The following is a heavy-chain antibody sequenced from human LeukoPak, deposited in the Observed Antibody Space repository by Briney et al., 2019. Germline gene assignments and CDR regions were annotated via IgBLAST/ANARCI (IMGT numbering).Heavy chain of an antibody. J-gene: IGHJ4*02. Sequence: PSETLSLTCAVYGGSFSGYYWSWIRQPPGKGLEWIGEINHSGNTNYNPSLKSRVTISVDTPKNQFSLKLSSVTAADTAVYYCANRYCSGGSCYFDYWGQGTLVTVSS. D-gene: IGHD2-15*01. CDR3: ANRYCSGGSCYFDY. V-gene: IGHV4-34*01. CDR1: GGSFSGYY. CDR2: INHSGNT.